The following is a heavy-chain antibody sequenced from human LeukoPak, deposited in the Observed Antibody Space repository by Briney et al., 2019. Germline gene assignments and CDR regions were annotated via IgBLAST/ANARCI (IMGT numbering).Heavy chain of an antibody. CDR2: IIPIFGTA. CDR1: GGTFSSYA. D-gene: IGHD6-13*01. Sequence: ASVKVSCKASGGTFSSYAISWVRQAPGQGLEWMGGIIPIFGTANYAQKFQGRVTITADKSTSTAYMELSSLRSEDTAVYYCARGIAAAGKGLYYYYYYMDVWGKGTTVTVSS. CDR3: ARGIAAAGKGLYYYYYYMDV. J-gene: IGHJ6*03. V-gene: IGHV1-69*06.